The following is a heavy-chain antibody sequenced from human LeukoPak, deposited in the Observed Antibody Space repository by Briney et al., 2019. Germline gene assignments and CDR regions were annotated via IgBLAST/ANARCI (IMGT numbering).Heavy chain of an antibody. Sequence: TGGSLRLSCAASGFTFSAYGMHWVRQALGKGLEWVSSISSTSDYLDHADSLKGRFTISRDNAKKSLYLQMSSLRVEDTAVYYCVRDMSGVVAASTEEYWGQGTLVTVSS. CDR1: GFTFSAYG. CDR3: VRDMSGVVAASTEEY. J-gene: IGHJ4*02. CDR2: ISSTSDYL. V-gene: IGHV3-21*01. D-gene: IGHD2-15*01.